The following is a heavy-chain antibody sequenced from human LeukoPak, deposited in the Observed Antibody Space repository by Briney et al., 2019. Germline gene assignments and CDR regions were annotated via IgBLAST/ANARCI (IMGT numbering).Heavy chain of an antibody. V-gene: IGHV3-23*01. Sequence: GGSLRLSCATSGFTFTTYAMGWVRQAPGTGLEWVSALSGGGEATYYADSVKGRFTISRDNAKNSLYLQMNSLRAEDTAVYYCARGGVSTMVRGVTDMDVWGKGTTVTVSS. CDR3: ARGGVSTMVRGVTDMDV. D-gene: IGHD3-10*01. J-gene: IGHJ6*03. CDR1: GFTFTTYA. CDR2: LSGGGEAT.